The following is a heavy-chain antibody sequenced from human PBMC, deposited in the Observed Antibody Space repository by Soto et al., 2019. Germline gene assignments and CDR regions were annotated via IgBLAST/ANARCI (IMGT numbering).Heavy chain of an antibody. V-gene: IGHV3-73*01. J-gene: IGHJ4*02. Sequence: EVQLVESGGGLVQPGGSLKLSCAASGFTFSGSAMHWVRQASGKGLEWVGRIRSKANSYATAYAASVKGRLTISRDDSKTTAYLQMNSLKTEDTAVYYCTRHGSNCSSTSCYLSDYWGQGTLVTVSS. CDR1: GFTFSGSA. CDR3: TRHGSNCSSTSCYLSDY. CDR2: IRSKANSYAT. D-gene: IGHD2-2*01.